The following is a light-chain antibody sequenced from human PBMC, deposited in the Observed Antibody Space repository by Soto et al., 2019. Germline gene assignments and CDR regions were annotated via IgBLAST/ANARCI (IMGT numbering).Light chain of an antibody. CDR3: HQYNSPPQT. J-gene: IGKJ2*01. Sequence: EMVLMQSPGSLSLSPFEIATLSFMASQTMTRAYVAWYQQKPGQAPRLLIYAASYRATGISDKFSGSGSGTDFSLTISRLEPEDSAVYYCHQYNSPPQTFGQGTKVDIK. CDR2: AAS. V-gene: IGKV3-20*01. CDR1: QTMTRAY.